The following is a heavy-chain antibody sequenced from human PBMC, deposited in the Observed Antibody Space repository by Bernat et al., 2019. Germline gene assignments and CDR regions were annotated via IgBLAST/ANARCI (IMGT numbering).Heavy chain of an antibody. CDR1: GFTFSSYA. V-gene: IGHV3-23*04. J-gene: IGHJ4*02. CDR2: ISGSGGST. Sequence: VHLVESGGGVVQPGGSLRLSCAASGFTFSSYAMSWVRQAPGKGLEWVSAISGSGGSTYYADSVKGRFTISRDNSKNTLYLQMNSLRAEDTAVYYCAKDGALYYYGSGSPDYWGQGTLVTVSS. D-gene: IGHD3-10*01. CDR3: AKDGALYYYGSGSPDY.